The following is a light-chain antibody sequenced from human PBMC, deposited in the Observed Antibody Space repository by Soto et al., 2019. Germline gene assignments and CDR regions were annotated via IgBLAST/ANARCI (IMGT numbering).Light chain of an antibody. CDR1: QDISSH. CDR3: QQVKTYPLT. CDR2: AAS. V-gene: IGKV1-9*01. J-gene: IGKJ4*01. Sequence: DIQLTQSPSFLSASVGDRVTITCRASQDISSHLAWYQQKPGKAPKLLIYAASTLQSGVPSGFGGRGSGTAFTLTITSRQPEDVATYYCQQVKTYPLTFGGGTKVEIK.